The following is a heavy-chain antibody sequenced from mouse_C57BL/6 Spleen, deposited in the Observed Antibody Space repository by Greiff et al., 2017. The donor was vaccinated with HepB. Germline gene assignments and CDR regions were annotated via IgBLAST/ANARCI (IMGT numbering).Heavy chain of an antibody. CDR1: GFNIKDYY. J-gene: IGHJ2*01. D-gene: IGHD2-2*01. CDR3: ARVYYGSYYFDD. CDR2: IDPEDGET. V-gene: IGHV14-2*01. Sequence: EVQLQQSGAELVKPGASVKLSCTASGFNIKDYYMHWVKQRTEQGLEWIGRIDPEDGETKYAPKFPGKATITADTSSNTAYLQLSSLTSADTAVYYCARVYYGSYYFDDWGQGTTLTVAS.